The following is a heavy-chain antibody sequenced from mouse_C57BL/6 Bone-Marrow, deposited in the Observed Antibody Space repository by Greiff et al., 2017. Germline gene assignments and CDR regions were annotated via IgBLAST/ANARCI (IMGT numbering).Heavy chain of an antibody. CDR2: ISDGGSYT. Sequence: EVKLMESGGGLVKPGGSLKLSCAASGFTFSSYAMSWVRQTPEKRLEWVATISDGGSYTYYPDNVKGRFTISRDNAKNNLYLQMGHLKSEDTAMYYCARDYGAYYSNSWYFDVWGTGTTVTVSS. V-gene: IGHV5-4*01. CDR1: GFTFSSYA. CDR3: ARDYGAYYSNSWYFDV. D-gene: IGHD2-5*01. J-gene: IGHJ1*03.